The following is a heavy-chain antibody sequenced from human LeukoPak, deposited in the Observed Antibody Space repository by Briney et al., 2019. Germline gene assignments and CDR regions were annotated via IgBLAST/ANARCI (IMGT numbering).Heavy chain of an antibody. CDR3: ARETSSSWYGRYFDY. J-gene: IGHJ4*02. Sequence: SETLSLTCAVYGGSFSGYYWSWIRQPPGKGLEWIGEINHSGSTNYNPSLKSRVTISVDTSKNQFSLKLSSVTAADTAVYYCARETSSSWYGRYFDYWGQGTLVTVSS. D-gene: IGHD6-13*01. CDR1: GGSFSGYY. CDR2: INHSGST. V-gene: IGHV4-34*01.